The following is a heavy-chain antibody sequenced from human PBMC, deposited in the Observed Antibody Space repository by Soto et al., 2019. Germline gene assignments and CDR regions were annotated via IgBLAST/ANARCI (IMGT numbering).Heavy chain of an antibody. CDR1: GFIISSYA. J-gene: IGHJ2*01. V-gene: IGHV3-23*01. Sequence: EVQLLESGGGLLQPGGSLRLSCAASGFIISSYAMSWVGQAPGKGPEWVSSISTSGDRTYYADSVKGRFTISRDNSKNTLFLQMDSLRAEDTALYYCACTWGTHYWYFDLWGRGTLVTVSS. CDR3: ACTWGTHYWYFDL. D-gene: IGHD1-1*01. CDR2: ISTSGDRT.